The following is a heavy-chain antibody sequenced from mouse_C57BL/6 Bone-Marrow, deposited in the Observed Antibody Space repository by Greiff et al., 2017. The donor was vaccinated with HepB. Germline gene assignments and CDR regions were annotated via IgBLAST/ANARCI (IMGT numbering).Heavy chain of an antibody. CDR1: GYSITSGYD. V-gene: IGHV3-1*01. Sequence: VQLKESGPGLVKPSQSLSLTCTVTGYSITSGYDWHWIRHFPGNKLEWMGYISYSGSTNYNPSLKSRISITHDTSKNHFFLKLNSVTTEDTATYYCARDRDSSGYPYFDYWGQGTTLTVSS. D-gene: IGHD3-2*02. CDR3: ARDRDSSGYPYFDY. J-gene: IGHJ2*01. CDR2: ISYSGST.